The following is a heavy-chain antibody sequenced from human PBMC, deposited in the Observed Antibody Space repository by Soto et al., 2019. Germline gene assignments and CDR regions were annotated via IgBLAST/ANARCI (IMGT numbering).Heavy chain of an antibody. CDR3: ARVPRDYDILTGYYYYGMDV. J-gene: IGHJ6*02. D-gene: IGHD3-9*01. V-gene: IGHV4-39*07. Sequence: SETLSLTCTVSGGSISSSNYYWGWIRQPPGKGLEWIGSIYYSGSTYYNSSLKSRVTISVDTSRNQFSLKLSSVTAADTAVYYCARVPRDYDILTGYYYYGMDVWGQGTTVTVSS. CDR1: GGSISSSNYY. CDR2: IYYSGST.